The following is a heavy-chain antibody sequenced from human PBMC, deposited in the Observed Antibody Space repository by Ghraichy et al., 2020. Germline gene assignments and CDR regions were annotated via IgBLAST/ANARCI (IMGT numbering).Heavy chain of an antibody. V-gene: IGHV4-61*02. J-gene: IGHJ5*02. Sequence: SETLSLTCSVSGGSIGSPTYYWNWIRRPAGRGLEWIGRIYNNGGTNYNTSLKSRVTISVDTSKNQFSLQLSSVTAADTAVYYCARGGIAAYNWFDPWGQGTLVTVSP. CDR2: IYNNGGT. D-gene: IGHD6-13*01. CDR3: ARGGIAAYNWFDP. CDR1: GGSIGSPTYY.